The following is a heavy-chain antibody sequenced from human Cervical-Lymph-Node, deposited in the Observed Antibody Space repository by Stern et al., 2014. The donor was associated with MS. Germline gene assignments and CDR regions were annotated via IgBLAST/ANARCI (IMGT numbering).Heavy chain of an antibody. V-gene: IGHV3-9*01. CDR1: GFTFDDYA. D-gene: IGHD4-11*01. CDR2: ISWNSVTK. J-gene: IGHJ4*02. CDR3: ARGTTVFLYSFDL. Sequence: EVQLVESGGGLVQPGRSLRLPCAASGFTFDDYAMHWVRQVPGKGLEWVSGISWNSVTKGYADSVKGRFTISRDNAKNSGFLQLDSLRVEDTALYYCARGTTVFLYSFDLWGQGTLVTVSS.